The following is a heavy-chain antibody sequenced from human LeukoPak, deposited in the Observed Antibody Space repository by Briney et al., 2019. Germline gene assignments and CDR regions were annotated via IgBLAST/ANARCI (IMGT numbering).Heavy chain of an antibody. V-gene: IGHV1-69*05. CDR2: IIPIFGTA. J-gene: IGHJ6*03. D-gene: IGHD3-10*01. Sequence: SVKVSCKASGGTFSSYAISWVRQAPGQGLEWMGGIIPIFGTANYAQKFQGRVTITTDESTSTAYMELSSLRSEDTAVYYCARDDSGILGMDVWGKGTTVTVSS. CDR3: ARDDSGILGMDV. CDR1: GGTFSSYA.